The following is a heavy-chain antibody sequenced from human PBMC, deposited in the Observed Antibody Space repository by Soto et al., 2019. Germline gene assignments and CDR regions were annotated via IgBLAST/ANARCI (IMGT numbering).Heavy chain of an antibody. D-gene: IGHD6-19*01. V-gene: IGHV4-31*03. Sequence: SETLSLTCTVSGGSISSGGYYWNWTRQHPGKGLEWIGYIYYSGSTYYNPSLKSRVTISVDTSKNQFSLKLSSVTAADTAVYFCARDSGSGWFHFDYWGQGSLVTVSS. CDR1: GGSISSGGYY. CDR2: IYYSGST. J-gene: IGHJ4*02. CDR3: ARDSGSGWFHFDY.